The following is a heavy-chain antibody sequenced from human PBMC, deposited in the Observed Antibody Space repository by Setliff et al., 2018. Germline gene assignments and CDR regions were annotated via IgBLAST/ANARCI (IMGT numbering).Heavy chain of an antibody. J-gene: IGHJ5*02. CDR1: GYTFTSYG. D-gene: IGHD2-2*01. V-gene: IGHV1-18*01. Sequence: ASVKVSCKASGYTFTSYGVSWVRQAPGQGLEWMGWISAYNGNINYAQKFQGRVTMTKDTYTSTANMELRSLRSDDTAVYYCVRAPPTVVIPPGRAFFDPWGQGTLVTVSS. CDR3: VRAPPTVVIPPGRAFFDP. CDR2: ISAYNGNI.